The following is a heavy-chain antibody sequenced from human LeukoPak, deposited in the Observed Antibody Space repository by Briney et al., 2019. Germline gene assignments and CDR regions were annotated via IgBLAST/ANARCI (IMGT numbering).Heavy chain of an antibody. CDR3: ARDLTVTGSNVFDI. CDR1: GFTFSSFA. Sequence: PGGSLRLSCAASGFTFSSFAMHWVRQAPGKGLEYVSAISSKGGGTYYANSVKGRFTISRDNSKNTLCLQMGSLRAEDMAVYYCARDLTVTGSNVFDIWGQGTMVTVSS. D-gene: IGHD4-17*01. V-gene: IGHV3-64*01. J-gene: IGHJ3*02. CDR2: ISSKGGGT.